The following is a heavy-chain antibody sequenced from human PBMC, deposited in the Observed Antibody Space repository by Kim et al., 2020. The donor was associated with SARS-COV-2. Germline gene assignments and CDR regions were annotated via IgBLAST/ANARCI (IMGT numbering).Heavy chain of an antibody. CDR1: GGSISSSSYY. CDR2: IYYSGST. Sequence: SETLSLTCTVSGGSISSSSYYWGWIRQPPGKGLEWIGSIYYSGSTYYNPSLKSRVTISVDTSKNQFSLKLSSVTAADTAVYYCATQDYSNPYYYYGMDVWGQGTTVTVSS. CDR3: ATQDYSNPYYYYGMDV. V-gene: IGHV4-39*01. J-gene: IGHJ6*02. D-gene: IGHD4-4*01.